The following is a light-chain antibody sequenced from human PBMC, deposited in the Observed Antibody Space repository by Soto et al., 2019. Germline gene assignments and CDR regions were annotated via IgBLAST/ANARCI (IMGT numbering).Light chain of an antibody. CDR3: QQYDNWPPWT. V-gene: IGKV3-15*01. CDR2: ATS. CDR1: QSVSSN. J-gene: IGKJ1*01. Sequence: EIVMTQSPATLSVSPGERATLSCRASQSVSSNLAWYQQKPGQAPRLLIYATSARATGIAARFSGSGSGTEFTLTISSLQYEDFAVYYCQQYDNWPPWTFGQGTKVEIK.